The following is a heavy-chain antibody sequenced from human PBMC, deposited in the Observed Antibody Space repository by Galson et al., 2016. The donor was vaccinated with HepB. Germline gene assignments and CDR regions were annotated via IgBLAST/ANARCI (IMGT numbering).Heavy chain of an antibody. D-gene: IGHD2-15*01. V-gene: IGHV4-61*01. Sequence: SLTCTVSGGSVDSRSHSWNWIRQSPGKGLEWIGHSSSTGSTNYTPSLKSRVTISVDTSKDQFSLRLSSVTAADTALYYCARSAVVGPILFNYWGQGILVIVSS. CDR1: GGSVDSRSHS. CDR3: ARSAVVGPILFNY. CDR2: SSSTGST. J-gene: IGHJ4*02.